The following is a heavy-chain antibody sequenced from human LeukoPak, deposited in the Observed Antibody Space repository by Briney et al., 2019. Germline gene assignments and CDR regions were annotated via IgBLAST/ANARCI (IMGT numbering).Heavy chain of an antibody. CDR3: AADAYDDYYDSSGSSYGMDV. J-gene: IGHJ6*02. D-gene: IGHD3-22*01. V-gene: IGHV1-69*05. CDR2: IIPIFGTA. CDR1: GGTFSSYA. Sequence: SVKVSCKASGGTFSSYAISWVRQAPGQGLEWMGGIIPIFGTANYAQKFQGRVTMTTDTSTSTAYMELRSLRSDDTAVYYCAADAYDDYYDSSGSSYGMDVWGQGTTVTVSS.